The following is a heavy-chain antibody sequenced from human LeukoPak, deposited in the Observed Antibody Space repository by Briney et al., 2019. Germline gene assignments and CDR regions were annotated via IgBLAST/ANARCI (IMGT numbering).Heavy chain of an antibody. D-gene: IGHD5-12*01. Sequence: PSETLSLTCTVSGGFISSYYWSWIRQPPGKGLEWVGNIYYSGTTNYNPSLVSRVTISVDTSKNQFSLKLRSVTAADTVVYYCARTRGYSGYEVSTYGMDVWGQGTTVTVSS. CDR1: GGFISSYY. V-gene: IGHV4-59*01. CDR3: ARTRGYSGYEVSTYGMDV. CDR2: IYYSGTT. J-gene: IGHJ6*02.